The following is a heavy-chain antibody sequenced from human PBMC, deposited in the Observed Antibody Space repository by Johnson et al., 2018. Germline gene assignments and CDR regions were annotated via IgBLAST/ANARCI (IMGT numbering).Heavy chain of an antibody. CDR1: GLTFDEYA. CDR2: ISWNSGYI. Sequence: EVQLVESGGGLVQPGRSLRLSCAASGLTFDEYAMHWVRQAPGKGLEWVSSISWNSGYIDYADSVKGRFTISRHNAKNSLHLQMNSRRAEDTALYYCAKELKWRNVFDSWGQWTMVTVSS. J-gene: IGHJ3*02. V-gene: IGHV3-9*01. D-gene: IGHD2-15*01. CDR3: AKELKWRNVFDS.